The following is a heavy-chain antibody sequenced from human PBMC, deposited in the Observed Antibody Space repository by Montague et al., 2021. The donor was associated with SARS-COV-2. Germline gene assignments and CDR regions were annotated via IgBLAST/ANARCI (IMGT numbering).Heavy chain of an antibody. CDR3: ARPGSVSGWFYFDD. J-gene: IGHJ4*02. Sequence: SETLSLTCIVSGESIDRDTYYWGWIRQSPGKGLELTGSLSSSGSTYYNPSLRSRVTISMDTSKNHFSLKVNSVTATDTAVYFCARPGSVSGWFYFDDWGQGTLVSVSS. CDR2: LSSSGST. D-gene: IGHD6-19*01. V-gene: IGHV4-39*02. CDR1: GESIDRDTYY.